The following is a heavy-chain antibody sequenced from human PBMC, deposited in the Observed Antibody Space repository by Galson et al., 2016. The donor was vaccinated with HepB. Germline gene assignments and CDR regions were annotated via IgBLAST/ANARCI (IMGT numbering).Heavy chain of an antibody. CDR1: GFSFSSHG. CDR3: AKDKSGAVAGIGRLDH. D-gene: IGHD6-13*01. Sequence: SLRLSCAASGFSFSSHGMSWVRQAPGKGLEWVSVISGSGRSTYYADSVKGRFTISRDNPKSTLFLQMNSLRAEDTALYYCAKDKSGAVAGIGRLDHWGQGTLVSVS. J-gene: IGHJ4*02. V-gene: IGHV3-23*01. CDR2: ISGSGRST.